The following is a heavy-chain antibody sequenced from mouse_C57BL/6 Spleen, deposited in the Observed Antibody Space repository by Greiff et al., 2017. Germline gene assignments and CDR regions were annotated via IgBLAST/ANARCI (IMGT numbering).Heavy chain of an antibody. CDR1: GYTFTSYW. J-gene: IGHJ1*03. CDR2: INPSSGYT. D-gene: IGHD2-2*01. Sequence: QVQLQQSGAELAKPGASVKLSCKASGYTFTSYWMHWVKQRPGQGLEWIGYINPSSGYTKYNQKFKDKAPLTADKSSSTAYMQLSSLTYEDSAVYYCASYGYDEDFDVWGTGTTVTVSS. V-gene: IGHV1-7*01. CDR3: ASYGYDEDFDV.